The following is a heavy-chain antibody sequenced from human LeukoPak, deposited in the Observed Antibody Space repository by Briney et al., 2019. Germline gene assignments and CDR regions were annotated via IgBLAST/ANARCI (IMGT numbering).Heavy chain of an antibody. J-gene: IGHJ6*03. V-gene: IGHV3-11*04. CDR2: ISGSGNTI. D-gene: IGHD3-9*01. Sequence: GGSLRLSCAASGFTFSDYYMSWIRQAPGKGLEWISYISGSGNTIYYADSVKGRFTISRDNAKNSLYLQMNNLRAEDTAVYYCARDGVLRYFDWFLGQQYYYYYMDVWGKGTTVTVS. CDR3: ARDGVLRYFDWFLGQQYYYYYMDV. CDR1: GFTFSDYY.